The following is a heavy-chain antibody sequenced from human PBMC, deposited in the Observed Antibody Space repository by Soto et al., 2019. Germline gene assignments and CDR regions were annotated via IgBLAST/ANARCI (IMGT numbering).Heavy chain of an antibody. CDR1: RGSISSRSDH. CDR2: IYYSGSS. CDR3: ARVEGSSYYFRHDC. D-gene: IGHD1-26*01. V-gene: IGHV4-31*03. J-gene: IGHJ4*02. Sequence: SETLSLTDTLSRGSISSRSDHWSWIRQHPGKGLEWIGNIYYSGSSYYNPSLKSRATISIDTSKDQFSLRLGSVTAADTAVYYCARVEGSSYYFRHDCWGRGTLVTVSS.